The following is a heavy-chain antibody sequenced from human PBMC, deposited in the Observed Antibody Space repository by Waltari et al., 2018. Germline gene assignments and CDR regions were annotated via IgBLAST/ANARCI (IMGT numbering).Heavy chain of an antibody. CDR2: IYHSGST. CDR1: GYSISSGSY. J-gene: IGHJ4*02. Sequence: QVQLQESGPGLVKPSETLSLTCAVSGYSISSGSYWGWIRQPPGKGLEWIGSIYHSGSTYYNPSLKSRVTISVDTSKNQFSLKLSSVTAADTAVYYCARQLTTVTPFDYWGQGTLVTVSS. D-gene: IGHD4-4*01. V-gene: IGHV4-38-2*01. CDR3: ARQLTTVTPFDY.